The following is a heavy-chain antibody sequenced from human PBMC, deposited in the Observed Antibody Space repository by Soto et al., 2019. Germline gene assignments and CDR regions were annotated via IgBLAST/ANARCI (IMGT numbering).Heavy chain of an antibody. V-gene: IGHV3-30*18. CDR3: AKDPYEYSSSSGPGYYYYMDV. J-gene: IGHJ6*03. Sequence: GGSLRLSCAASGFTFSSYGMHWVRQAPGKGLEWVAVISYDGSNKYYADSVKGRFTISRDNSKNTLYLQMNSLRAEDTAVYYCAKDPYEYSSSSGPGYYYYMDVWGKGTTVTVSS. D-gene: IGHD6-6*01. CDR1: GFTFSSYG. CDR2: ISYDGSNK.